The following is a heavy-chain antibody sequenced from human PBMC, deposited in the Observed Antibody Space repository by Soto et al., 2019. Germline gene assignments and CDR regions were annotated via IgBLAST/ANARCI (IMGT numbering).Heavy chain of an antibody. CDR1: GGSISSGGYY. CDR2: IYYSGST. D-gene: IGHD3-9*01. V-gene: IGHV4-31*03. J-gene: IGHJ4*02. CDR3: ARAPLHILTGTIFDY. Sequence: PSETLSLTCTVSGGSISSGGYYWSWIRQHPGKGLEWIGYIYYSGSTYYNPSLKSRVTISVDTSKNQFSLKLSSVTAADTAVYYCARAPLHILTGTIFDYWGQGTLVTVSS.